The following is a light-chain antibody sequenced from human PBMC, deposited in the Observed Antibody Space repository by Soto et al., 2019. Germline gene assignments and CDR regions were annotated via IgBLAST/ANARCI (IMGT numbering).Light chain of an antibody. CDR2: GAS. CDR1: QSVSSD. V-gene: IGKV3-15*01. CDR3: QQYNNWPLT. Sequence: EIVMTQSPATLSVSPGERATLSCRASQSVSSDLAWYQQKPGQAPRLLIYGASTRATGFPARFSGGGSGTEFTLTISSLPSEDFAVYYCQQYNNWPLTFGGGTKVEIK. J-gene: IGKJ4*01.